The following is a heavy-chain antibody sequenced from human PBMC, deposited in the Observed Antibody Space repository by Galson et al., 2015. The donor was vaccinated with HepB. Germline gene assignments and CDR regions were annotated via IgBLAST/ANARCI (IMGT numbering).Heavy chain of an antibody. Sequence: QSGAEVKKPGESLRISCKGSGYSFTSYWISWVRQMPGKGLEWMGRIDPSDSYTNYSPSFQGHVTISADKSISTAYLQWSSLKASDTAMYYCARDRGGYCSSTSCYKDYYYYYYMDVWGKGTTVTVSS. V-gene: IGHV5-10-1*01. CDR3: ARDRGGYCSSTSCYKDYYYYYYMDV. CDR1: GYSFTSYW. J-gene: IGHJ6*03. CDR2: IDPSDSYT. D-gene: IGHD2-2*02.